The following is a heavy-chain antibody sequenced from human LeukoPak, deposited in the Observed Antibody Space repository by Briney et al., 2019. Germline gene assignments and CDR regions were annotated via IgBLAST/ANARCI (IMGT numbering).Heavy chain of an antibody. J-gene: IGHJ4*02. V-gene: IGHV1-18*01. CDR2: ISAYNGNT. CDR3: ARDRITGRTQPRVPCDY. CDR1: GYTFTSYG. Sequence: GASVKVSCKASGYTFTSYGISWVRQAPGQGLEWMGWISAYNGNTNYAQKLQGRVTMTTDTSTSTAYMELRSLRSDDTAVYYCARDRITGRTQPRVPCDYWGQGTLVTVSS. D-gene: IGHD1/OR15-1a*01.